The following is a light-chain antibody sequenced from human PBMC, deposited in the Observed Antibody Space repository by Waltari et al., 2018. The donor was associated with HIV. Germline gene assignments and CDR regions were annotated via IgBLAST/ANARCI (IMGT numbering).Light chain of an antibody. Sequence: EIVFTQSPATLSLSPGERATLSCSASQSVSSYLAWYQQKPGQAPRLLIYDASNRATGIPARFSGSGSGTDFTRTISSLRPEDFAVYYCQQRSNWLLPFGGGTKVEI. CDR1: QSVSSY. J-gene: IGKJ4*01. V-gene: IGKV3-11*01. CDR3: QQRSNWLLP. CDR2: DAS.